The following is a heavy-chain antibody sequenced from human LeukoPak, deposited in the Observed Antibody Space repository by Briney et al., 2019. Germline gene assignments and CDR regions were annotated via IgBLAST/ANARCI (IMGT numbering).Heavy chain of an antibody. V-gene: IGHV1-18*01. CDR2: ISAYNGNT. CDR1: GYTFTGYG. Sequence: ASVKVSCKASGYTFTGYGISWVRQAPGQGLEWMGWISAYNGNTNYAQKLQGRVTMTTDTSTSTAYMELRSLRSDDTAVYYCARGGGITGITETFDIWGQGTMVTVSS. D-gene: IGHD1-20*01. J-gene: IGHJ3*02. CDR3: ARGGGITGITETFDI.